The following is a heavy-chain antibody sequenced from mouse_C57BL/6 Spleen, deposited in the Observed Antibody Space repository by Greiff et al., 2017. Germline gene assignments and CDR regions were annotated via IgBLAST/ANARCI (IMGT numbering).Heavy chain of an antibody. D-gene: IGHD2-2*01. J-gene: IGHJ2*01. V-gene: IGHV1-82*01. CDR3: ARREALYGYDAHFDY. Sequence: QVQLKESGPELVKPGASVKISCKASGYAFSSSWMNWVKQRPGKGLEWIGRIYPGDGDTNYNGKFKGKATLTADKSSSTAYMQLSSLTSEDSAVYFCARREALYGYDAHFDYWGQGTTLTVSS. CDR1: GYAFSSSW. CDR2: IYPGDGDT.